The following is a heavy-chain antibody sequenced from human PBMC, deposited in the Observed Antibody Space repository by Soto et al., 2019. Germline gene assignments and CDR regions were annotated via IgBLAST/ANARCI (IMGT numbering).Heavy chain of an antibody. J-gene: IGHJ6*02. V-gene: IGHV1-18*01. D-gene: IGHD5-12*01. CDR3: ARHVKWRTYYYYYGMDV. CDR2: ISAYNGDP. Sequence: ASVKVSCKASGYTFTSFGISWVRQAPGQALEWMGWISAYNGDPNYAQKLQGRVTMTTDTSTSTAYMELRSLRSDDTAVYYCARHVKWRTYYYYYGMDVWGQGTTVTVSS. CDR1: GYTFTSFG.